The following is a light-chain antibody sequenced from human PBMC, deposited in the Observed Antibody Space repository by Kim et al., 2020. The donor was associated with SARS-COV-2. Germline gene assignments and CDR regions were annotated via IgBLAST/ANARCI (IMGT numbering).Light chain of an antibody. CDR3: QQCDTYSTT. CDR2: DAS. CDR1: QSISTW. Sequence: ASVGDRVTITCRASQSISTWLAWYQQKAGKAPKLLIYDASSLESGVPSRFSGSGSGTEFTLTISSLQPDDFATYYCQQCDTYSTTFGQGTKVDIK. V-gene: IGKV1-5*01. J-gene: IGKJ1*01.